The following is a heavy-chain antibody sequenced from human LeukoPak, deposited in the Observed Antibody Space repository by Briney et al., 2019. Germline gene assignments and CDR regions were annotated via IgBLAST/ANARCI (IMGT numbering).Heavy chain of an antibody. J-gene: IGHJ6*02. V-gene: IGHV5-51*01. CDR3: ARHDAYYYGSGSSHGMDV. Sequence: GESLKISFKGSGYRFTSYWIGWVRPMPGKGLGWMGIIYPGDSDIRYSPSFEGQVTISADKSISTAYLQWSSLKASDTAMYYCARHDAYYYGSGSSHGMDVWSQGTTVTVSS. D-gene: IGHD3-10*01. CDR2: IYPGDSDI. CDR1: GYRFTSYW.